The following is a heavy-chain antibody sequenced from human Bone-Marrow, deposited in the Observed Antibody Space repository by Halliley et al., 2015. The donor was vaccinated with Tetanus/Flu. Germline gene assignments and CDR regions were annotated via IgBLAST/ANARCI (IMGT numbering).Heavy chain of an antibody. Sequence: FDVIKVHSADSVKGRFTIPRDNSKNTLYLQMNSLSPEDTAVYYCATEGTTVGAADFDYWGQGTLVTVSS. J-gene: IGHJ4*02. CDR3: ATEGTTVGAADFDY. D-gene: IGHD4-4*01. CDR2: FDVIKV. V-gene: IGHV3-30-3*01.